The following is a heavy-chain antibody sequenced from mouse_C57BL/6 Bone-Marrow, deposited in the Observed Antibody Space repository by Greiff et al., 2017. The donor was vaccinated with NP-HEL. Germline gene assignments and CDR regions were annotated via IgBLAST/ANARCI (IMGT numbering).Heavy chain of an antibody. Sequence: EVQLVESGGDLVKPGGSLKLSCAASGFTFSSYGMSWVRQTPDKRLEWVATISSGGSYTYYPDSVKGRFTISRDNAKNTLYLQMSSLKSEDTAMYYCARLNWALDYWGQGTTLTVSS. D-gene: IGHD4-1*01. CDR2: ISSGGSYT. J-gene: IGHJ2*01. CDR3: ARLNWALDY. V-gene: IGHV5-6*01. CDR1: GFTFSSYG.